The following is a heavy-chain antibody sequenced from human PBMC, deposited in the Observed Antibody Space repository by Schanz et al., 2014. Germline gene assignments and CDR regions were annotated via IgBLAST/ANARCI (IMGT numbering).Heavy chain of an antibody. J-gene: IGHJ3*02. Sequence: EEQLVESGGGLVQPGGSLRLSCAASGFTFSSYDMHWVRQATGKGLEWVSAIGTVGDTYYSGSVKGRFTISREDAKNSLYLQINSLSDVDTAVYDCARGGGGYSYGSDAFDIWGHGTMVTVSS. V-gene: IGHV3-13*01. CDR2: IGTVGDT. CDR3: ARGGGGYSYGSDAFDI. CDR1: GFTFSSYD. D-gene: IGHD5-18*01.